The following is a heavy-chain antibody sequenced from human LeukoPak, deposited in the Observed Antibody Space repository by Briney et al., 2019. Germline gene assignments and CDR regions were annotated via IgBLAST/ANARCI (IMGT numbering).Heavy chain of an antibody. Sequence: GESLKISCKGSGYSFTGYWIAWVRQMPGKGLEWMGIIYLDDSDTTYSPSFQNQVTISADKSIGTAYLQWSSLKASDTAMYYCARRWGTYDILTGYYRDQDAFDIWGQGTMVTVPS. CDR1: GYSFTGYW. J-gene: IGHJ3*02. V-gene: IGHV5-51*01. CDR2: IYLDDSDT. CDR3: ARRWGTYDILTGYYRDQDAFDI. D-gene: IGHD3-9*01.